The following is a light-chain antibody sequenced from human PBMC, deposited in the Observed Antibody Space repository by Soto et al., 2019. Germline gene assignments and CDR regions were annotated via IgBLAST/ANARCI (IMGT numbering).Light chain of an antibody. J-gene: IGLJ1*01. Sequence: QSALTQPASVSGSPGQSITISCTGTSSDVGGYNYVSWYQQHPGKAPKLMIYEVSNRPSGVSNRFSGSKSGNTASLTISGLQXEDEADYYCSSYTSSSTYVFGTGTKLTVL. V-gene: IGLV2-14*01. CDR1: SSDVGGYNY. CDR2: EVS. CDR3: SSYTSSSTYV.